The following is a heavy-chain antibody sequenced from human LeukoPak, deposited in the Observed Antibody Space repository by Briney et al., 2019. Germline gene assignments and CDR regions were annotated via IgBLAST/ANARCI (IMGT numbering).Heavy chain of an antibody. CDR1: GYTFTTYY. J-gene: IGHJ4*02. Sequence: ASVKVSCKASGYTFTTYYIHWVRQAPGQGLEWMGWINPNSGDTNYAQKFQGRVTMTRDTSISTAYMELSRLRSDDTAVYYCARDLIGYCSGGSCPHWGQGTLVTVSS. D-gene: IGHD2-15*01. CDR3: ARDLIGYCSGGSCPH. CDR2: INPNSGDT. V-gene: IGHV1-2*02.